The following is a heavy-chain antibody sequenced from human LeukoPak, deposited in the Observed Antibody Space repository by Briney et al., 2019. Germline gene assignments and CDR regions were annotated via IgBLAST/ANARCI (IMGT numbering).Heavy chain of an antibody. J-gene: IGHJ4*02. CDR3: ARDPGGVVYFDY. Sequence: SLRLSCAVSGFTFSNYDMHWVRRAPGKGLEWVAVIWYDGSNKYYADSVKGRFTISRDNSKNTLYLQMNTLRAEDTAVYYCARDPGGVVYFDYWGQGPLVTVSS. CDR1: GFTFSNYD. CDR2: IWYDGSNK. V-gene: IGHV3-33*01. D-gene: IGHD2-8*01.